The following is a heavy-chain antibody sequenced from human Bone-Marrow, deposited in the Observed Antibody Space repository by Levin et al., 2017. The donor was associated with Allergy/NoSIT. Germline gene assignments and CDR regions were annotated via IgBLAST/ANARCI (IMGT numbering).Heavy chain of an antibody. Sequence: SCAASGFTFSDYYMSWIRQAPGKGLEWVSYISSSGSTIYYADSVKGRFTISRDNAKNSLYLQMNSLRAEDTAVYYCARVSYGCSSTSCYRVGATYLDYWGQGTLVTVSS. V-gene: IGHV3-11*01. J-gene: IGHJ4*02. CDR1: GFTFSDYY. CDR2: ISSSGSTI. CDR3: ARVSYGCSSTSCYRVGATYLDY. D-gene: IGHD2-2*01.